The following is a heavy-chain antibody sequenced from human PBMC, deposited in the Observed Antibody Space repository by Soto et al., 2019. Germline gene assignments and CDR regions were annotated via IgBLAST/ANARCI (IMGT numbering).Heavy chain of an antibody. CDR2: ISSSSSTI. Sequence: GGSLRLSCAASGFTFSSYSMNWVRQAPGKGLEWVSYISSSSSTIYYADSVKGRFTISRDNAKNSLYLQMNSLRAEDTAVYYCARDLVVVVVAATHPPGWFDPWGQGTLVTVSS. CDR3: ARDLVVVVVAATHPPGWFDP. CDR1: GFTFSSYS. V-gene: IGHV3-48*01. D-gene: IGHD2-15*01. J-gene: IGHJ5*02.